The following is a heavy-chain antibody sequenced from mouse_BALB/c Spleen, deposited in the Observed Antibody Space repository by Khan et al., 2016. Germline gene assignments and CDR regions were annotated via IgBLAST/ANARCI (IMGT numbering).Heavy chain of an antibody. CDR2: INRSSGYT. V-gene: IGHV1-4*01. D-gene: IGHD2-1*01. CDR1: GYTFTIYT. Sequence: VQLQESGAELARPGASVKMSCKASGYTFTIYTMHWVKQRPGQGLEWIGYINRSSGYTNYNQTVKDKATLTADKSSSTAYMQLSSLTSEYSAFYYCARSRRMRGNYLFDYWGQGTTLTVSS. J-gene: IGHJ2*01. CDR3: ARSRRMRGNYLFDY.